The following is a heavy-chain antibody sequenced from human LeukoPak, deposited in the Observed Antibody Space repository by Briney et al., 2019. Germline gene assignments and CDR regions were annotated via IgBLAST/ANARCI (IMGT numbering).Heavy chain of an antibody. CDR3: AKIRIAARREPYYFDY. Sequence: GGSLRLSCAASGFTFSSYGMHWVRQAPGKGLEGVAFIRYDGSNKYYADSVKGRFTIYRDNSKNTLYLQMNSLRAEDTAVYYCAKIRIAARREPYYFDYWGQGTLVTVSS. V-gene: IGHV3-30*02. CDR1: GFTFSSYG. CDR2: IRYDGSNK. D-gene: IGHD6-6*01. J-gene: IGHJ4*02.